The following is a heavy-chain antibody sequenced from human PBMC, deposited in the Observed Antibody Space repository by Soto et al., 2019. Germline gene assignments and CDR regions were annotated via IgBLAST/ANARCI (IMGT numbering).Heavy chain of an antibody. D-gene: IGHD3-9*01. V-gene: IGHV3-23*01. Sequence: GGSLRLSCAASGFTFSSYAMSWVRQAPGKGLEWVSAISGSGGSTYYADSVKGRFTISRDNSKNTLYLQMNSLRAEDTAVYYCAKDLREHYDILTGMDVWGQGTTVTVSS. CDR2: ISGSGGST. CDR1: GFTFSSYA. J-gene: IGHJ6*02. CDR3: AKDLREHYDILTGMDV.